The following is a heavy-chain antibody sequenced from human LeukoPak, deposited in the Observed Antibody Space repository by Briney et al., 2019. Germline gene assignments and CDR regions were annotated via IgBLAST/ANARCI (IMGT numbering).Heavy chain of an antibody. J-gene: IGHJ4*02. CDR1: GGSVSSSSDY. CDR2: TSYSGST. D-gene: IGHD3-22*01. V-gene: IGHV4-39*01. CDR3: ARNVSTGYFDY. Sequence: SETLSLICTVSGGSVSSSSDYWGWIRQPPGKGLEWIASTSYSGSTYYNPSLRSRITISVDTSKNQFSLQLRSVTAADTAVYYCARNVSTGYFDYWGQGTLVTVSS.